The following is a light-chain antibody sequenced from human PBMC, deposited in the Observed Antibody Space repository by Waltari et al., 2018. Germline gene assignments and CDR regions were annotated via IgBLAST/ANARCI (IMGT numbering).Light chain of an antibody. CDR3: QQCYSTPLT. Sequence: DIVMTQSPDSLALSLGERASINCKSSQSVLYRSNNKNYLAWYQQKRRHPPKLLIYWASTRESGVPELFSGSGSGKDCTLTISRLQAEDVADYYRQQCYSTPLTFGQGTKVEIK. J-gene: IGKJ1*01. CDR1: QSVLYRSNNKNY. CDR2: WAS. V-gene: IGKV4-1*01.